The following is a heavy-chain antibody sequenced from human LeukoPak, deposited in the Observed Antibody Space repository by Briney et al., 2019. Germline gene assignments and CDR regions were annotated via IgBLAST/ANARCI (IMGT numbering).Heavy chain of an antibody. CDR2: IYYSGGT. V-gene: IGHV4-59*01. J-gene: IGHJ4*02. CDR3: ARDGGYSGYDRFDY. CDR1: GGSISSYY. D-gene: IGHD5-12*01. Sequence: PSETLSLTCTVYGGSISSYYWSWIRQPPGKGLEWIGYIYYSGGTNYNPSLKSRVTISVDTSKNQFSLKLSSVTAADTAVYYCARDGGYSGYDRFDYWGQGTLVTVSS.